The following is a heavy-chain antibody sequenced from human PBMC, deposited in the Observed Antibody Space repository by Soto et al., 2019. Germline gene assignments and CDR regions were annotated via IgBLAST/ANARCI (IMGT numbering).Heavy chain of an antibody. V-gene: IGHV1-18*01. CDR3: ARDLDGSGSYYTDY. J-gene: IGHJ4*02. CDR1: GYMFVTYG. CDR2: ISAYSGNT. D-gene: IGHD3-10*01. Sequence: ASVKVSCKASGYMFVTYGINWVRQAPGQGLEWMGWISAYSGNTKYAQNLQGRVTMTTDASTSTAYMEMRSLRSDDTAVYYCARDLDGSGSYYTDYWGPGTLVTVSS.